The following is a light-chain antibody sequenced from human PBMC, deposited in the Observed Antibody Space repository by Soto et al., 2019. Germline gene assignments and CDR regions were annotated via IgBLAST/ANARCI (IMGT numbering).Light chain of an antibody. J-gene: IGLJ1*01. CDR2: EVS. CDR1: SSDVGGYNY. CDR3: NSYTSKSTGV. V-gene: IGLV2-14*01. Sequence: QSVLTQPASVSGSPGQSITISCTGTSSDVGGYNYVSWYQQHPDKAPKLIIYEVSNRPSGVSNRFSGSKSGNTASLTISGLQAEDEADYYCNSYTSKSTGVFGTGTKVTVL.